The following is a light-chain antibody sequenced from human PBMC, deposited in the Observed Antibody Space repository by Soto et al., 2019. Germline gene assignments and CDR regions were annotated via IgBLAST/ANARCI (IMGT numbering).Light chain of an antibody. CDR1: QSVGSY. CDR3: QQRSNWT. Sequence: EIVLTQSPATLSLSPGERATLSCRASQSVGSYLAWYQHKFGQAPRLLIYDASLRASDIPARFSGSGSGTDFSLTISSLEPEDFAVYYCQQRSNWTFGQGTKVDSK. CDR2: DAS. J-gene: IGKJ1*01. V-gene: IGKV3-11*01.